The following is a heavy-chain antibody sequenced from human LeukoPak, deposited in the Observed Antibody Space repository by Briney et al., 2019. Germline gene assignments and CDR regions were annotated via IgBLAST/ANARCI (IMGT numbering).Heavy chain of an antibody. CDR2: INHSGST. CDR1: AGTFGCYY. CDR3: RRGRGRHSPTASY. D-gene: IGHD3-16*01. V-gene: IGHV4-34*01. Sequence: PSETLSLTCAVYAGTFGCYYWSWLLQPPGQGLEWLGKINHSGSTNSNPSLKSRVTISVATSSNPFSLKLSSVSTAAPAVYYFRRGRGRHSPTASYWGQGTVVTVSS. J-gene: IGHJ4*02.